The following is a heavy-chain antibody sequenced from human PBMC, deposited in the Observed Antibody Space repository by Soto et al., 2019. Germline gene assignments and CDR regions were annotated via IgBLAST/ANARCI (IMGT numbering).Heavy chain of an antibody. CDR3: ANLINYSHTTFDY. Sequence: SETLSLTCTVSGGSISSGGYYWSWIRQHPGKGLEWIGYIYYSGSTYYNPSLKSRVTISVDTSKNQFSLKLSSVTAADTAVYYCANLINYSHTTFDYWGQGTLVTVSS. J-gene: IGHJ4*02. CDR2: IYYSGST. D-gene: IGHD4-4*01. V-gene: IGHV4-31*03. CDR1: GGSISSGGYY.